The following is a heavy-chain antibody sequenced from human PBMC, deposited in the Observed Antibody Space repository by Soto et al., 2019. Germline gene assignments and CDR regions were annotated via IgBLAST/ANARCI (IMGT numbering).Heavy chain of an antibody. CDR2: ISDSGNST. CDR1: GFTFSSYA. CDR3: ARDRYGDPLWGQHDFDY. Sequence: EAQLLESGGGLVQPGGSLRLSCAASGFTFSSYAMSWVRQAPGKGLEWVSTISDSGNSTYSADSVKGRFTISRDNSKNTLYLQMNSLRSEDTAVYYCARDRYGDPLWGQHDFDYWGQGTLVTVSS. J-gene: IGHJ4*02. V-gene: IGHV3-23*01. D-gene: IGHD4-17*01.